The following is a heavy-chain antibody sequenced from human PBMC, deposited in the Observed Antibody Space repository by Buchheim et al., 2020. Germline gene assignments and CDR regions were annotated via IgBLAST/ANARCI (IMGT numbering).Heavy chain of an antibody. CDR1: GGSISSSSYY. J-gene: IGHJ2*01. CDR3: ARDRDYYDSSGYLERYFDL. D-gene: IGHD3-22*01. Sequence: QLQLQESGPGLVKPSETLSLTCTVSGGSISSSSYYWGWIRQPPGKGLEWIGSIYYSGSTYYNPSLKSRVNISVGTSKNQFSLKLSSVTAADTAVYYCARDRDYYDSSGYLERYFDLWGRGTL. V-gene: IGHV4-39*07. CDR2: IYYSGST.